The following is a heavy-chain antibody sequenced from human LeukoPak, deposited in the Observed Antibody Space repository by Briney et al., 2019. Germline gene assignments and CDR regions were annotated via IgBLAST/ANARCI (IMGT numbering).Heavy chain of an antibody. CDR3: VRAARDGYNDAEFFQH. D-gene: IGHD5-24*01. CDR2: ISRSSSYI. J-gene: IGHJ1*01. Sequence: PGGSLRLSCAASGFTLSTYSMSWVRQPPGKGLEWVSSISRSSSYIHYADLVKGRFTISRDNAKNSLYLQMNSLRVEDTAVYYCVRAARDGYNDAEFFQHWGQGTLVTVSS. V-gene: IGHV3-21*01. CDR1: GFTLSTYS.